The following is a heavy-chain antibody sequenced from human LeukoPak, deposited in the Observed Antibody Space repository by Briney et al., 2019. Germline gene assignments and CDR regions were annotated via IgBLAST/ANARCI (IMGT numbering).Heavy chain of an antibody. J-gene: IGHJ3*02. V-gene: IGHV3-33*01. CDR3: ARESAGAVFDAFDI. D-gene: IGHD1-14*01. CDR2: IWYDGSNK. Sequence: GGSLRLSCAASGFTFSSYGMHWVRQAPGKGLEWVAVIWYDGSNKYYADSVKGRFTISRDNSKNTLYLQMNSLRAEDTAVYYCARESAGAVFDAFDIWGQGTMVTVSS. CDR1: GFTFSSYG.